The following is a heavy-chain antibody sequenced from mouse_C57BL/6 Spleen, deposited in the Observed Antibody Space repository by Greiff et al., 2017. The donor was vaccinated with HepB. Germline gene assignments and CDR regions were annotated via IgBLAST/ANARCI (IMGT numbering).Heavy chain of an antibody. J-gene: IGHJ2*01. CDR2: IYPGDGDT. CDR3: ARSRINYYGSSLDY. CDR1: GYAFSSSW. V-gene: IGHV1-82*01. D-gene: IGHD1-1*01. Sequence: QVQLQQSGPELVKPGASVKISCKASGYAFSSSWMNWVKQRPGKGLEWIGRIYPGDGDTNYNGKFKGKATLTADKSSSTAYMQLSSLTSEDSAVYFCARSRINYYGSSLDYWGQGTTLTVSS.